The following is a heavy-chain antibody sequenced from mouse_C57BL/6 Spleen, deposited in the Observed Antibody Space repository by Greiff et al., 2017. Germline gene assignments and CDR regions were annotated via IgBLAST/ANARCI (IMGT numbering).Heavy chain of an antibody. Sequence: EVKLMESGPGLVKPSQSLSLTCSVTGYSITSGYYWNWIRQFPGNKLEWMGYISYDGSNNYNPSLKNRISITRDTSKNQFFLKLNSVTTEDTATYYCARESPSMDYWGQGTSVTVSS. CDR3: ARESPSMDY. J-gene: IGHJ4*01. V-gene: IGHV3-6*01. CDR1: GYSITSGYY. CDR2: ISYDGSN.